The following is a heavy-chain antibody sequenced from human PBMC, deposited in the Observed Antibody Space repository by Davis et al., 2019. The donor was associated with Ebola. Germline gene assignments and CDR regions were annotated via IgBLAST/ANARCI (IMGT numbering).Heavy chain of an antibody. CDR1: GYTFTNYY. J-gene: IGHJ3*02. D-gene: IGHD5-12*01. CDR2: INPNDGRT. CDR3: TTPGGQDSGYDVFDI. V-gene: IGHV1-46*03. Sequence: AASVKVSCKASGYTFTNYYMHWVRQAPGQGLEWMGMINPNDGRTIYAQKFQGRVTVTRDTSTTTVYRDLSSLRSEDTALYYCTTPGGQDSGYDVFDIWGQGRMVTVSS.